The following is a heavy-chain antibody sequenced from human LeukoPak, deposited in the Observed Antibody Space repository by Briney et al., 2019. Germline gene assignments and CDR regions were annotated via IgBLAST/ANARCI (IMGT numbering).Heavy chain of an antibody. CDR1: GGSISSSSYY. CDR3: ARYSSSRTVFDY. J-gene: IGHJ4*02. CDR2: IYYSGST. Sequence: SETLSLTCTVSGGSISSSSYYWGWIRQPPGKGLEWIGSIYYSGSTYYNPSLKSRVTISVDTSKNQFSLKLGSVTAADTAVYYCARYSSSRTVFDYWGQGTLVTVSS. D-gene: IGHD6-13*01. V-gene: IGHV4-39*01.